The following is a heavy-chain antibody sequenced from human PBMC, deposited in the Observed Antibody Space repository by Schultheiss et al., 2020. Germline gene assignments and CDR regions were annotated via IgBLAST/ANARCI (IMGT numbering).Heavy chain of an antibody. D-gene: IGHD1-7*01. CDR1: GYTFTGYY. J-gene: IGHJ6*03. CDR3: ARGRRLELLSSYYYYMDV. CDR2: INPNSGGT. V-gene: IGHV1-2*04. Sequence: ASVKVSCKASGYTFTGYYMHWVRQAPGQGLEWMGWINPNSGGTNYAQKFQGWVTMTRDTSISTAYMELSRLRSDDTAVYYCARGRRLELLSSYYYYMDVWGKGNTVTVSS.